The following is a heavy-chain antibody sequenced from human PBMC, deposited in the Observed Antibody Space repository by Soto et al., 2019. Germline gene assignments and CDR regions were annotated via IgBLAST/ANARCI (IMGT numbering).Heavy chain of an antibody. Sequence: QVQLVQSGAEVKKPGSSVKVSCKASGGTFSSYSINWVRQAPGQGLEWMGEIIPIFGTANYAQKFQGRVTITADESTSTAYLWLSCLRSEDTAVYCYAGDWGIHSWAIDYWGLGT. CDR3: AGDWGIHSWAIDY. D-gene: IGHD3-16*01. V-gene: IGHV1-69*01. J-gene: IGHJ4*02. CDR1: GGTFSSYS. CDR2: IIPIFGTA.